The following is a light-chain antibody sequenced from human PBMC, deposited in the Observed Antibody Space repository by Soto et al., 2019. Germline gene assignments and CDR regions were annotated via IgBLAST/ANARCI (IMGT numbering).Light chain of an antibody. CDR3: CSYAGSHTLYV. CDR1: SSDFGGDDF. V-gene: IGLV2-11*01. J-gene: IGLJ1*01. Sequence: QSALTQPRSVSGSPGQSVTISCTGTSSDFGGDDFVPWYQHHPAKAPKLMIYDVSKRPSGVPDRFSGSKSGNTASLTISGLQAEDEADYYCCSYAGSHTLYVFGTGTKLTVL. CDR2: DVS.